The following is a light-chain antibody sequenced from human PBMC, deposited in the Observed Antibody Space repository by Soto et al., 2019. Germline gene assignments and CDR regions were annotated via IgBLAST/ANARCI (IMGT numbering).Light chain of an antibody. CDR2: WAS. CDR3: QQYYSTPRT. V-gene: IGKV4-1*01. Sequence: VMTQSPDSLAVSLGERATMHCKSGQSVLYIANSNNYLAWYQQKPGQPPKLLIYWASTRESGVPDRFSGSGSGTDFTLTISSLQAEDVAVYYCQQYYSTPRTFGQGTKVDIK. J-gene: IGKJ1*01. CDR1: QSVLYIANSNNY.